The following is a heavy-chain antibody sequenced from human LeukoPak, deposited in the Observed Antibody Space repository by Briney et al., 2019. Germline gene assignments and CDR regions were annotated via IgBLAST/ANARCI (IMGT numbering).Heavy chain of an antibody. CDR2: IIPIFGTA. D-gene: IGHD2-2*01. CDR1: GGTFSSYA. V-gene: IGHV1-69*05. CDR3: ARGYCSSTSCYYFDY. J-gene: IGHJ4*02. Sequence: SVKVSCKASGGTFSSYAISWVRQAPGQGLEWMGGIIPIFGTANYAQKFQGRVTITTDESTSTAYMELSSLRSEDTAVYYCARGYCSSTSCYYFDYWGQGTLVTVSS.